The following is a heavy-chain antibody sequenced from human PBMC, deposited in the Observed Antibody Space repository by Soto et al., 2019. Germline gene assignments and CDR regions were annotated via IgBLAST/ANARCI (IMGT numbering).Heavy chain of an antibody. V-gene: IGHV1-2*04. Sequence: ASVKVSCKASGYTFTGYYMHWVRQAPGQGLEWMGWINPNSGGTNYAQKFQGWVTMTRDTSISTAYMELCRLRSDDTAVYYCARDRNPRYCSSTSCSIGFDHWGQGTLVTVSS. CDR3: ARDRNPRYCSSTSCSIGFDH. J-gene: IGHJ4*02. CDR2: INPNSGGT. CDR1: GYTFTGYY. D-gene: IGHD2-2*01.